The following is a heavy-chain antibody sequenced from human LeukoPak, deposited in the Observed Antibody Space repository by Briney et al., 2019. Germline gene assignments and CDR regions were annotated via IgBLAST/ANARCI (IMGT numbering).Heavy chain of an antibody. CDR1: GGSINSYY. CDR3: ARELGGSYGGYYFDY. Sequence: SETLSLTCTVSGGSINSYYWSWIRQPPGKGLEWIGYIYYSGSTNYNPSLKSRVTISVDTSKNQFSLKLSSVTAADTAVYYCARELGGSYGGYYFDYWGQGTLVTVSS. V-gene: IGHV4-59*01. D-gene: IGHD1-26*01. J-gene: IGHJ4*02. CDR2: IYYSGST.